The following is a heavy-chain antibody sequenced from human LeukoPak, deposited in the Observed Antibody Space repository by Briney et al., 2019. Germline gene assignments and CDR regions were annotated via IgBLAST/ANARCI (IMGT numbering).Heavy chain of an antibody. J-gene: IGHJ6*02. Sequence: GGSLRLSCAASGFTFSSYAMHWVRQAPGKGLEWVAVISYDGSNKYYVDSVKGRFTISRDNSKNTLYLQMNSLRAEDTAVYYCAKDLGSSGWTGYYYGMDVWGQGTTVTVSS. CDR2: ISYDGSNK. CDR3: AKDLGSSGWTGYYYGMDV. V-gene: IGHV3-30*04. CDR1: GFTFSSYA. D-gene: IGHD6-19*01.